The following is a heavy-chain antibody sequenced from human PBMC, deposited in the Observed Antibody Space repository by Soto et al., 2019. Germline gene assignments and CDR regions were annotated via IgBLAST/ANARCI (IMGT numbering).Heavy chain of an antibody. CDR1: GFTFSSYA. CDR3: ARDQLYYNDISGRPLNAFDV. V-gene: IGHV3-64*01. CDR2: ISSNGGST. D-gene: IGHD3-22*01. J-gene: IGHJ3*01. Sequence: GGSLRLSCAASGFTFSSYAMHWVRQAPGKGLEYVSAISSNGGSTYYANSVKGRFTISRGNSKNTLYLQMNSLRAEDTAVYYCARDQLYYNDISGRPLNAFDVWGQGTMVTVSS.